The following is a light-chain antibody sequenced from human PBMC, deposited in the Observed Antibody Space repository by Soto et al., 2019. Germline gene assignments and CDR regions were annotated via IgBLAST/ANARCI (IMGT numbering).Light chain of an antibody. Sequence: DIQMTQSPSSLSASVGDRVTISCRASQNITTYLNWYQRKPGKAPKLVIYAASSLQSGGPSSVSGSGSGTDFTLTISSLQPEDCATYYCQQSYSTPWTFGQGTKVDIK. CDR2: AAS. CDR3: QQSYSTPWT. V-gene: IGKV1-39*01. J-gene: IGKJ1*01. CDR1: QNITTY.